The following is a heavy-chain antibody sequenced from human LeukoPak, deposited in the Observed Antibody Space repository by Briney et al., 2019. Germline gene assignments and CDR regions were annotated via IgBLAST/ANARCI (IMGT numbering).Heavy chain of an antibody. CDR3: ARGSGWYFY. D-gene: IGHD6-19*01. J-gene: IGHJ4*02. Sequence: ASEALSLTCTVSGGSINSYYWSWIRQPPGKGLEWIGYIYYSGSTNYSPSLKSRVTISVDTSKNQFSLKLSSVTAADTAVYYCARGSGWYFYWGQGTLVTVSS. CDR1: GGSINSYY. CDR2: IYYSGST. V-gene: IGHV4-59*08.